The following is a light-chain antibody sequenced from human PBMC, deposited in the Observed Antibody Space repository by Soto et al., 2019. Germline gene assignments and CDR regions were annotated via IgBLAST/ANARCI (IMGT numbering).Light chain of an antibody. J-gene: IGKJ1*01. CDR3: QQYNNWWK. CDR1: QGIANY. CDR2: AAS. V-gene: IGKV1-27*01. Sequence: DIQMTQSPSSLSASVGDRVTITCRASQGIANYLAWYQQKPGKVPKLLIYAASTLEPGVPSRFSGSGFGTDFTLSISSLQPEDFATYYCQQYNNWWKFGQGTKV.